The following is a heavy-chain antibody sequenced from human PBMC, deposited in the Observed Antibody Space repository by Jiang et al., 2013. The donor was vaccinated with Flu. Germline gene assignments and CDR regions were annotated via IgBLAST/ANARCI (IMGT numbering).Heavy chain of an antibody. CDR2: INAANGNT. V-gene: IGHV1-3*01. CDR3: VRDLSLTGYARGFEY. CDR1: GFIITRYA. Sequence: SCTASGFIITRYAIHWVRQAPGQHLEWVGWINAANGNTKSAQTLQGRVAITSDTSANTAYMELTSLRPEDTAVYYCVRDLSLTGYARGFEYWGQGTLVTVSS. J-gene: IGHJ4*02. D-gene: IGHD7-27*01.